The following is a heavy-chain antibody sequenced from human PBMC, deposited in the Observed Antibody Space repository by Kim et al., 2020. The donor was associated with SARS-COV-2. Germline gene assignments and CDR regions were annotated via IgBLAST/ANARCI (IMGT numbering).Heavy chain of an antibody. CDR2: IYSGGST. D-gene: IGHD5-18*01. CDR3: ARSRGYSYGFVGWFDS. J-gene: IGHJ5*01. CDR1: GFNVSRNY. V-gene: IGHV3-66*01. Sequence: GGSLRLSCAASGFNVSRNYMTWVRQAPGKGLEWVSVIYSGGSTYYADSVKGRFTISRDNSKNTLYLQMNSLRAEDTAMYYCARSRGYSYGFVGWFDSWGQGTLVTVSS.